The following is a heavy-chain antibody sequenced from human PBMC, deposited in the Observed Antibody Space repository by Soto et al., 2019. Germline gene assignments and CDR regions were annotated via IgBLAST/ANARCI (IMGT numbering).Heavy chain of an antibody. D-gene: IGHD1-1*01. V-gene: IGHV1-3*04. Sequence: QVQLVQSGAEVKKPGDSVKLSCTASGYIFTSYAMHWVRQAPGQSLEWLGWINTGTGVTTYSPRFRGRVTITRDISASTTYMELNSLPSEDTSLYFCAREVLSSGEDYWGQGTLVSVSS. CDR3: AREVLSSGEDY. J-gene: IGHJ4*02. CDR1: GYIFTSYA. CDR2: INTGTGVT.